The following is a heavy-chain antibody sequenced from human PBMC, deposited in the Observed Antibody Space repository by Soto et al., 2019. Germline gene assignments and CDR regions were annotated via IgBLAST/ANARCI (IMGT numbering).Heavy chain of an antibody. V-gene: IGHV1-69*02. J-gene: IGHJ4*02. D-gene: IGHD4-17*01. CDR3: ARSHPLYYGGTAYYFDY. CDR1: GGTFSSYT. CDR2: IIPILGIA. Sequence: QVQLVQSGAEVKKPGSSVKVSCKASGGTFSSYTISWVRQAPGQGLEWMGRIIPILGIANYAQKFQGRVTITAXXTXCTXYMELRRLRSEDTGLYYCARSHPLYYGGTAYYFDYWGQGTLVTVSS.